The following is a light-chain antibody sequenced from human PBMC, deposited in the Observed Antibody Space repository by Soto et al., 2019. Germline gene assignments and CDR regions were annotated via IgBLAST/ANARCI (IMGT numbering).Light chain of an antibody. V-gene: IGKV3-20*01. CDR2: DAS. CDR3: QQFGSSPLLT. CDR1: QSVSRTN. Sequence: EIVLTQSPGALSLSPGERATLSCRASQSVSRTNLAWYQQKPGQAPRLPIYDASTRAAGIPDRFVGSGSGTDFTLTINRLESEDFAVYYCQQFGSSPLLTFGGGTKVDIK. J-gene: IGKJ4*01.